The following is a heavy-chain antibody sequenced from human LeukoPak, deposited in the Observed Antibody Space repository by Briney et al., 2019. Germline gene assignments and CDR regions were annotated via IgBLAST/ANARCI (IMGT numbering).Heavy chain of an antibody. J-gene: IGHJ6*03. CDR3: ARDSPSKYYDFWSGYHYYYYMDV. V-gene: IGHV1-69*06. Sequence: SVKVSCKASGYTFTGYYMHWVRQAPGQGLEWMGGIIPIFGTANYAQKFQGRVTITADKSTSTAYMELSSLRSEDTAVYYCARDSPSKYYDFWSGYHYYYYMDVWGKGTTVTVSS. CDR2: IIPIFGTA. CDR1: GYTFTGYY. D-gene: IGHD3-3*01.